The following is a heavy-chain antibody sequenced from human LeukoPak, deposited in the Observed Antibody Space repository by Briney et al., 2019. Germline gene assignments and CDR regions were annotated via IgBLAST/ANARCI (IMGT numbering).Heavy chain of an antibody. CDR3: ARDPPGLRLGESLFNPDQY. CDR2: VSAYNGNT. J-gene: IGHJ4*02. Sequence: GASVKVSCKASGYTFTSYGISWVRQAPGQGLEWMGWVSAYNGNTNYAQKLQGRVTMTTDTSTSTAYMELRSLRSDDTAVYYCARDPPGLRLGESLFNPDQYWGQGTAVTVSS. V-gene: IGHV1-18*01. D-gene: IGHD3-16*01. CDR1: GYTFTSYG.